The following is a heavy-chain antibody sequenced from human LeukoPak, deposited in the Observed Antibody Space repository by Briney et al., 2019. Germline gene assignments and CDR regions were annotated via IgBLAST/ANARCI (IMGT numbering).Heavy chain of an antibody. CDR2: IYSSETT. Sequence: PSETLSLTCSVSGASISSDYWSWIRQPPGKGLEWIGNIYSSETTKYNPSLRSRATISGDTSKNQFSLKLSSVTAADTAVYYCATLYGMDVWGKGTTVTVSS. J-gene: IGHJ6*04. V-gene: IGHV4-4*09. CDR3: ATLYGMDV. CDR1: GASISSDY.